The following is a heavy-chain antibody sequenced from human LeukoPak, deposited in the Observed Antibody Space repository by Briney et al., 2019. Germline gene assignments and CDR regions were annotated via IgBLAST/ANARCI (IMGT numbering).Heavy chain of an antibody. Sequence: GGSLRLLCAASGFTFSSYSMNWVRQAPGKGLEWVSSISSSSSYIYYADSVKGRFTISRDNAKNSLYLQMNSLRAEDTAVYYCARDRGDYGDLWYFDYWGQGTLVTVSS. CDR2: ISSSSSYI. D-gene: IGHD4-17*01. CDR3: ARDRGDYGDLWYFDY. V-gene: IGHV3-21*01. CDR1: GFTFSSYS. J-gene: IGHJ4*02.